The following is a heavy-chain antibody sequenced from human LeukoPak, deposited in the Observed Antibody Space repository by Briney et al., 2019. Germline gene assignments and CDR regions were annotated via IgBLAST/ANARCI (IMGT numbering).Heavy chain of an antibody. D-gene: IGHD1-26*01. CDR2: IYYSGST. V-gene: IGHV4-59*08. CDR1: GGSISSYY. CDR3: ARHEYSGSYYPYFDY. J-gene: IGHJ4*02. Sequence: PSETLSLTCTVSGGSISSYYWSWIRQPPGKGLEWIGYIYYSGSTNYNPSLKSRVTISVDTSKNQFSLKLSSVTAADTAVYYCARHEYSGSYYPYFDYWGQGTLVTVSS.